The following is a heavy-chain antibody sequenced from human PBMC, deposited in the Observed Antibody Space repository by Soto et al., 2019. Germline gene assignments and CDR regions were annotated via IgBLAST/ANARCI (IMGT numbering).Heavy chain of an antibody. Sequence: EVQLLESGGGLVPPGGSLSLSCAASEFTFSSSAMSWVRQAPGKGLEWVSAISGSGGTSYYADSVKGRFTISRDNSKNPMYLQMNSRRAEDTAIYYCAKDDNTNYWGRKIDDWGQGTLVTVSS. D-gene: IGHD7-27*01. J-gene: IGHJ4*02. CDR1: EFTFSSSA. V-gene: IGHV3-23*01. CDR2: ISGSGGTS. CDR3: AKDDNTNYWGRKIDD.